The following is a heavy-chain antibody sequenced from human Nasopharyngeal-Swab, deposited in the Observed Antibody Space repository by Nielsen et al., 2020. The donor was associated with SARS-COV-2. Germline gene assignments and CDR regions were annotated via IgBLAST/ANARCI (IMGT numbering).Heavy chain of an antibody. CDR1: GCTFSGYG. CDR3: ARDPPATWYGMDV. V-gene: IGHV3-33*01. CDR2: IWYDGSNK. Sequence: GRSVRLSCAAFGCTFSGYGMHWVRQAPGKGLEWVAVIWYDGSNKYYADSVKGRFTISRDNSKNTLYLQMNSLRAEDTAVYYCARDPPATWYGMDVWGQGTTVTVSS. J-gene: IGHJ6*02.